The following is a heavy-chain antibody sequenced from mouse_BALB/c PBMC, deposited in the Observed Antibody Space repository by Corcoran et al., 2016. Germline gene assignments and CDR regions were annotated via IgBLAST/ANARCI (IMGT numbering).Heavy chain of an antibody. CDR1: GYTFTDYV. Sequence: QVQLQQSGPELVKPGASVKMSCKASGYTFTDYVISWVKQRTGQGLEWIGEIYPGSGSTYYNENFKGKATLTADKSSNQAYMQLSSLTSEDSAVYFCASPYHFDYWGQCTTVTVSS. V-gene: IGHV1-81*01. J-gene: IGHJ2*01. CDR2: IYPGSGST. CDR3: ASPYHFDY.